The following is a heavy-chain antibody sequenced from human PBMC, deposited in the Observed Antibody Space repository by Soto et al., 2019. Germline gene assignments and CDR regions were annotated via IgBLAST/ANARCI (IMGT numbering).Heavy chain of an antibody. J-gene: IGHJ6*02. CDR1: GFTFSSYS. V-gene: IGHV3-21*01. Sequence: GGSLRLSCGASGFTFSSYSMNWVRRAPGKGLEWVSSISSSSSYIYYADSVKGRFTISRDNVKNSLYLQMNSLRAEDTAVYYCARVLSGSGYYSDGMDVWGQGTTVTVSS. CDR2: ISSSSSYI. D-gene: IGHD3-22*01. CDR3: ARVLSGSGYYSDGMDV.